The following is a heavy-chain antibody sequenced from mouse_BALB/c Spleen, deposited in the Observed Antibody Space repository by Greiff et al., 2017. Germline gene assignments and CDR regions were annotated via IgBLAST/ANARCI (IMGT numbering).Heavy chain of an antibody. CDR2: ISNLAYSI. D-gene: IGHD2-4*01. CDR3: ARGDYDKVFDY. V-gene: IGHV5-15*02. Sequence: EVMLVESGGGLVQPGGSRKLSCAASGFTFSDYGMAWVRQAPGKGPEWVAFISNLAYSIYYADTVTGRFTISRENAKNTLYLEMSSLRSEDTAMYYCARGDYDKVFDYWGQGTTLTVSS. CDR1: GFTFSDYG. J-gene: IGHJ2*01.